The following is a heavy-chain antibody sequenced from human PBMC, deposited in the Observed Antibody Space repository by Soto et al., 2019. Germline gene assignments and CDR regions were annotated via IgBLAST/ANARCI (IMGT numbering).Heavy chain of an antibody. CDR2: IYPGDSDT. V-gene: IGHV5-51*01. D-gene: IGHD6-13*01. J-gene: IGHJ4*02. CDR1: GDSFTTYW. CDR3: ARKDIAGNSVDF. Sequence: PVGSLKISCNASGDSFTTYWIGWVRQMPGKGLEWMGIIYPGDSDTRYSPSFQGQVTISADKSISTAYLQWSSLKASDSAMFYCARKDIAGNSVDFWGQGTLVTVSS.